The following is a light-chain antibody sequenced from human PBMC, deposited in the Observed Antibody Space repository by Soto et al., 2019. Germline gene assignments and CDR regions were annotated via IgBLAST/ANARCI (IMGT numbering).Light chain of an antibody. V-gene: IGKV1-5*03. CDR2: KAS. Sequence: DIHMTQSPSTLSASAGDRVTITCRASQSISTWLAWYQQKPGKAPKLLIYKASSLETEVPSRFSGSGSGTEFTLTINSLQPDDFASYFCQQNNTYPYTFGQGTKLEIK. J-gene: IGKJ2*01. CDR3: QQNNTYPYT. CDR1: QSISTW.